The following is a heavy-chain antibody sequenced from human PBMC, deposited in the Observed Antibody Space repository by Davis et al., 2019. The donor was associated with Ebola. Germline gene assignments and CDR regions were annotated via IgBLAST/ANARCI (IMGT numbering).Heavy chain of an antibody. Sequence: GGSLRLSCAASGFSVSDKYMSWVRQAPGKGLEWVSSISSGSYYIYYADSLKGRFTISRDNAKNSLYLQMNSLRAEDTAVYHCARGGYYDSTGYSHAAFDIWGQGTMVTVSS. V-gene: IGHV3-21*01. D-gene: IGHD3-22*01. J-gene: IGHJ3*02. CDR1: GFSVSDKY. CDR3: ARGGYYDSTGYSHAAFDI. CDR2: ISSGSYYI.